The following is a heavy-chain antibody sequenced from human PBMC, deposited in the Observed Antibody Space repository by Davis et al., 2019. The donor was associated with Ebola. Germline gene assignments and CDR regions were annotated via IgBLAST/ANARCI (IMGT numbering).Heavy chain of an antibody. D-gene: IGHD3-3*01. J-gene: IGHJ4*02. CDR2: INPNSGGT. CDR3: ARGRVVLGWLYIAY. Sequence: ASVKVSCKASGYTFTGYYMHWVRQAPGQGLEWMGRINPNSGGTNYAQKFQGRVTMTRDTSISTAYMELSRLRSDDTAVYYCARGRVVLGWLYIAYWGQGTLVTVSS. V-gene: IGHV1-2*06. CDR1: GYTFTGYY.